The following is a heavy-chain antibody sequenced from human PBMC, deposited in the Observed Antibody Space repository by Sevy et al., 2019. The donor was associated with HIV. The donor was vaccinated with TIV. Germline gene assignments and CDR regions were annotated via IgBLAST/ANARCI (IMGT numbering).Heavy chain of an antibody. CDR1: GYTFTGYY. V-gene: IGHV1-2*06. CDR3: ARDVRSIAARNNWFDP. D-gene: IGHD6-6*01. J-gene: IGHJ5*02. Sequence: ASVKVSCKASGYTFTGYYMHWVRQAPGQGLEWMGRINPNSGGTNYAQKFQGRVTMTRDTSFSTAYMELGRLRSDDTAVYYCARDVRSIAARNNWFDPWGQGTLVTVSS. CDR2: INPNSGGT.